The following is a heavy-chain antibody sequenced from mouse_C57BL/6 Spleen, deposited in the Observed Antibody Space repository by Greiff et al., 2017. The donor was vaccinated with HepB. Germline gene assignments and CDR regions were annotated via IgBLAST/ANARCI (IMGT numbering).Heavy chain of an antibody. V-gene: IGHV3-6*01. J-gene: IGHJ3*01. CDR1: GYSITSGYY. D-gene: IGHD3-2*02. CDR3: ARGGSSGYRFAY. Sequence: EVQLVESGPGLVKPSQSLSLTCSVTGYSITSGYYWNWIRQFPGNKLEWMGYISYDGSNNYNPSLKNRISITRDTSKNQFFLKLNSVTTEDTATYYCARGGSSGYRFAYWGQGTLVTVSA. CDR2: ISYDGSN.